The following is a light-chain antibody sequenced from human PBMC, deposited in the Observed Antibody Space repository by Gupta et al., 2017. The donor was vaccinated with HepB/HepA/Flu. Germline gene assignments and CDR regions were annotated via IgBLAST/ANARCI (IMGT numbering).Light chain of an antibody. CDR2: SSN. CDR3: ILYMGDGISL. Sequence: QTVVTQEPSLSVSPGGSVTFTCGLSSGSVSVNHYATWCQKTPGQAPRTLIFSSNIRSSGVPDRFYGSFRGGKAALTITVVQADDEADYYCILYMGDGISLFGGGTKLTVL. V-gene: IGLV8-61*01. CDR1: SGSVSVNHY. J-gene: IGLJ2*01.